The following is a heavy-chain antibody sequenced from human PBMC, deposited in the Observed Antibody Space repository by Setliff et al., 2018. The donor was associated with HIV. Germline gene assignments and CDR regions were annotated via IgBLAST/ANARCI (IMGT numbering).Heavy chain of an antibody. J-gene: IGHJ2*01. Sequence: SETLSLTCAVSGYSISSGFYWGWIRQPPGKGLEWIGTIYHSGSTYYNPSLKSRVTISVDTSKNQFSLRLSSVTAADSAVYYCARRRETIVVVIGIPNWYFDLWGRGTLVTVAS. CDR2: IYHSGST. CDR1: GYSISSGFY. CDR3: ARRRETIVVVIGIPNWYFDL. V-gene: IGHV4-38-2*01. D-gene: IGHD2-21*01.